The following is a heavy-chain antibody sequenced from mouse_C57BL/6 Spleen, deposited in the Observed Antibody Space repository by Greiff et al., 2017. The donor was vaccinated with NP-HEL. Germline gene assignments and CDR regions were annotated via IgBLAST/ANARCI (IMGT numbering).Heavy chain of an antibody. CDR1: GFTFTDYY. CDR2: IRNKANGYTT. V-gene: IGHV7-3*01. CDR3: ARSDGHYAMDY. Sequence: EVKLMESGGGLVQPGGSLSLSCAASGFTFTDYYMSWVRQPPGKALEWLGFIRNKANGYTTEYSASVKGRFTISRDNSQSILYLQMNALRAEDSATYYCARSDGHYAMDYWGQGTSVTVSS. J-gene: IGHJ4*01. D-gene: IGHD2-3*01.